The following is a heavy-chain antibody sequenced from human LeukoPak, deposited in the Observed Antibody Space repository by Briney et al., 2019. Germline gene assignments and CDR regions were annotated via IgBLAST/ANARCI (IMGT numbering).Heavy chain of an antibody. CDR1: GFTFSSSG. J-gene: IGHJ4*02. V-gene: IGHV3-48*04. Sequence: PGRSLRLSCAASGFTFSSSGMNWVRQAPGKGLECISYISSSGRTIYYADSLKGRFTVSRDNAKNSLYLRMNNLRAEDTAVYYCARGEYYFDYWGQGTLVTVSS. CDR3: ARGEYYFDY. CDR2: ISSSGRTI.